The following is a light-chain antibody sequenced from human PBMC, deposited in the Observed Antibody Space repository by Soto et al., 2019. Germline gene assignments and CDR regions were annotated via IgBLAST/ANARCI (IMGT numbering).Light chain of an antibody. CDR1: SSDVGGYNY. CDR3: SSYAGNNIVI. CDR2: EVS. V-gene: IGLV2-8*01. J-gene: IGLJ2*01. Sequence: QSALTQPPSASGSPGQSVTISCTGTSSDVGGYNYVSWYQQHPGKAPKLMIYEVSKRPSGVPDRFSGSKSGNTASLTVSGLQAEDESDYYCSSYAGNNIVIFGGGTKATVL.